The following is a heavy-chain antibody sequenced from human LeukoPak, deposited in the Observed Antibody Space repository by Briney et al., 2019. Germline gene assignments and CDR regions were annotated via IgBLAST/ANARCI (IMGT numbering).Heavy chain of an antibody. V-gene: IGHV3-74*01. D-gene: IGHD2-2*01. J-gene: IGHJ4*02. CDR1: GFTFSSYW. CDR3: ARVSQNSYAGRYASFDY. CDR2: INSDGSST. Sequence: AGGSLRLSCAASGFTFSSYWMHWVRQAPGKGLVWVSRINSDGSSTSYADSVKGRFTISRDNAKNTLYLQMNSLRAEDTAVYYCARVSQNSYAGRYASFDYWGQGTLVTASS.